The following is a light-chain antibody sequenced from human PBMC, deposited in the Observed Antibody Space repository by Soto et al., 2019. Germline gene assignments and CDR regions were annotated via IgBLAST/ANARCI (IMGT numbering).Light chain of an antibody. Sequence: SVLPQPPSASGTPGQMVTISCSTSSSNLGDNTVNWYQHVPGTAPKLLIYSYDQRPSGVPDRFSGSRSGTSASLAISGLQSEDEAAYYCAAWDATLDGYVFGTGTKVTVL. CDR2: SYD. CDR3: AAWDATLDGYV. J-gene: IGLJ1*01. CDR1: SSNLGDNT. V-gene: IGLV1-44*01.